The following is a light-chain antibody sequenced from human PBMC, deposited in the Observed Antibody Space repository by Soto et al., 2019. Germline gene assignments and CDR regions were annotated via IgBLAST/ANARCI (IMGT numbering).Light chain of an antibody. V-gene: IGLV1-40*01. CDR3: QSYDSSLSGWV. J-gene: IGLJ3*02. CDR2: GNN. CDR1: GAGYD. Sequence: QSVLTQPPSVSGAPGQRVTISCIGAGYDVHWYQQLPGTAPKGLIYGNNNRPSGVPDRFSGSKSGTSASLAITGLQAEDEAADYCQSYDSSLSGWVFGGGTKLTVL.